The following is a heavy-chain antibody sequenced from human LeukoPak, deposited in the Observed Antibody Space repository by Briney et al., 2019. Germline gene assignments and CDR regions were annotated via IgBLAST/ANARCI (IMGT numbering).Heavy chain of an antibody. D-gene: IGHD4-17*01. J-gene: IGHJ4*02. V-gene: IGHV3-64D*06. CDR1: GFTFSSYA. Sequence: GGSLRLSCSASGFTFSSYAMHWVRQAPGKGLEYVSAISSNGGSTYYADSVKGRFTISRDNSKNTLYLQMSSPRAEDTAVYYCVKEYGDYEFDYWGQGTLVTVSS. CDR3: VKEYGDYEFDY. CDR2: ISSNGGST.